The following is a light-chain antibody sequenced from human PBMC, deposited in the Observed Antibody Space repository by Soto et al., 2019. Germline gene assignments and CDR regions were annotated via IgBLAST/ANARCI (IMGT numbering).Light chain of an antibody. Sequence: QSVLTQPASVSGSPGQSITISCTGTSSDVGGYNYVSWYQQHPGKAPKLMIYDDTYRHSGVSNRFSGSKSDTTASLTLSGLQSEDEADYYCSSYTSTSTYVFGTGTRVTVL. CDR2: DDT. V-gene: IGLV2-14*01. J-gene: IGLJ1*01. CDR1: SSDVGGYNY. CDR3: SSYTSTSTYV.